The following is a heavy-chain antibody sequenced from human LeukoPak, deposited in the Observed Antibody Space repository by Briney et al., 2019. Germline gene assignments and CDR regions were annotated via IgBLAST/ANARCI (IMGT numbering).Heavy chain of an antibody. D-gene: IGHD2-15*01. CDR1: GFTFGDYA. Sequence: GGSLRLSCTAPGFTFGDYAMSWVRQAPGKGLEWVGFIRSKAYGGTTEYAASVKGRFTISRDDSKSIAYLQMNSLRTEDTAVYYCTREGRATPSSDYWGQGTLVTVSS. J-gene: IGHJ4*02. CDR2: IRSKAYGGTT. V-gene: IGHV3-49*04. CDR3: TREGRATPSSDY.